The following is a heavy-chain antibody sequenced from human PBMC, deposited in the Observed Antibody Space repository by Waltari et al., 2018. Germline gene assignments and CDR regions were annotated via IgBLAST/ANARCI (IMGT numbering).Heavy chain of an antibody. V-gene: IGHV1-69*04. CDR3: ARDQGGISRTGYFQH. Sequence: QVQLVQSGAEVKKPGSSVKVSCKASGGTFSSYAISWVRQAPGPGLEWMGGIIPILGIANDAQKFQGRVTITADESTSTAYRELSSLRSEDTAVYYCARDQGGISRTGYFQHWGQGTLVTDSS. CDR1: GGTFSSYA. D-gene: IGHD3-3*02. J-gene: IGHJ1*01. CDR2: IIPILGIA.